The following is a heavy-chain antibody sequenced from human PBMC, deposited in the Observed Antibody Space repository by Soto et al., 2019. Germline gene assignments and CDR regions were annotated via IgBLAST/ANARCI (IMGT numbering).Heavy chain of an antibody. J-gene: IGHJ5*02. CDR3: ARAGVSSSWYVGGWLDP. CDR1: GGSISGYY. Sequence: SETLSLTCTVSGGSISGYYWSWIRQPPGKGLEWIGYIYYSGSTNYNPSLKSRVTISVDTSKNQFSLKLSSVTAADTAVYYCARAGVSSSWYVGGWLDPCGQGTLVTVYS. V-gene: IGHV4-59*01. D-gene: IGHD6-13*01. CDR2: IYYSGST.